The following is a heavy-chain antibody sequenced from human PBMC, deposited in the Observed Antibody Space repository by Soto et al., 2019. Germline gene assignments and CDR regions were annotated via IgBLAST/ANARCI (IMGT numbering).Heavy chain of an antibody. CDR1: GGSFSGYY. CDR3: ASLSALIVGAFDI. D-gene: IGHD1-26*01. Sequence: PSETLSLTCAVYGGSFSGYYWSWIRQPPGKGLEWIGEINRSGSTNYNPSLKSRVTISVDTSKNQFSLKLSSVTAADTAVYYCASLSALIVGAFDIWGQGTMVTVSS. J-gene: IGHJ3*02. V-gene: IGHV4-34*01. CDR2: INRSGST.